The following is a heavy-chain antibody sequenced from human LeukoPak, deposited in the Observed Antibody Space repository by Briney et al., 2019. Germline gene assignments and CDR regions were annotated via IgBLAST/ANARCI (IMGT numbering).Heavy chain of an antibody. CDR2: ISSSSSTI. CDR1: GFTFSSYS. V-gene: IGHV3-48*04. J-gene: IGHJ4*02. D-gene: IGHD1-26*01. CDR3: ARLGDSGSYYYYPPVDY. Sequence: GGSLRLSCAASGFTFSSYSMNWVRQAPGKGLEWASYISSSSSTIYYADSEKGRFTISRDNAKNSLYLQMNSLRAEDTAVYYCARLGDSGSYYYYPPVDYWGQGTLVTVSS.